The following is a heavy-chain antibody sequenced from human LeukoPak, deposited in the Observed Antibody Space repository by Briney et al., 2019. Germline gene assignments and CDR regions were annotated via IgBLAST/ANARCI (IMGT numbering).Heavy chain of an antibody. J-gene: IGHJ4*02. CDR3: AKGYDILTRQFDY. CDR2: IYSGGST. D-gene: IGHD3-9*01. Sequence: GGSLRLSCAASGFTVSNSYMSWVRQAPGKGLEWVSVIYSGGSTYYADSVKGRFTISRDNSKNTLYLQMNSLRAEDTAVYYCAKGYDILTRQFDYWGQGTLVTVSS. V-gene: IGHV3-53*01. CDR1: GFTVSNSY.